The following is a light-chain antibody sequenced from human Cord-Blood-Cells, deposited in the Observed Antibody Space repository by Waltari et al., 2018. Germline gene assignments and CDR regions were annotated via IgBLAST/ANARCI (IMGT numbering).Light chain of an antibody. CDR2: YDS. Sequence: SYVLTQPPSVSVAPGKTARITCGGNNIGSKSVHWYQQKPGQAPVLVIYYDSDRPSGTPERFSGSNSGNTATLTISSVEAGDEADYYCQVWDSSSDHRVFGGGTKLTVL. CDR1: NIGSKS. CDR3: QVWDSSSDHRV. J-gene: IGLJ3*02. V-gene: IGLV3-21*04.